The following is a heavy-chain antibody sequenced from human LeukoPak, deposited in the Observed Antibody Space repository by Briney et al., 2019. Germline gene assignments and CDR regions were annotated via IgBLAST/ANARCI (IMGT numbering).Heavy chain of an antibody. D-gene: IGHD3-9*01. Sequence: GGSLRLSCVASGFTLSGYYMSWIRQAPGKGLEWVSYISSSSSYTNYADSVKGRFTISRDNAKNSLYLQINSLRAEATAVYYCAIEKDYDILTGIDYWGQGTLVTVSS. V-gene: IGHV3-11*05. J-gene: IGHJ4*02. CDR3: AIEKDYDILTGIDY. CDR1: GFTLSGYY. CDR2: ISSSSSYT.